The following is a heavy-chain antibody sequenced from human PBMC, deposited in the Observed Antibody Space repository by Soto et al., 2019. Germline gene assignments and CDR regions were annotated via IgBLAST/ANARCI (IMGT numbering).Heavy chain of an antibody. J-gene: IGHJ6*02. CDR1: GFTFSSYT. CDR2: ILYDGGNK. D-gene: IGHD5-18*01. CDR3: ARDNGYSHGHGMDV. V-gene: IGHV3-30-3*01. Sequence: GGSLRLSCAASGFTFSSYTIHWVRQAPGKGLEWVALILYDGGNKYYADSVKGGFTISRDNSKNTLYLQMNSLRAEDTAVYYCARDNGYSHGHGMDVWGQGTTVTIYS.